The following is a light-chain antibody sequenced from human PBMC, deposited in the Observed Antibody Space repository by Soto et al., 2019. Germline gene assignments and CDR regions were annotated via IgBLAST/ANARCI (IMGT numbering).Light chain of an antibody. CDR1: KLGDKY. V-gene: IGLV3-1*01. CDR2: EDR. J-gene: IGLJ1*01. CDR3: QAWDSSLYV. Sequence: SYELTQPPSVSVSPGQTASITCSGEKLGDKYVCWYQQKPGQSPVLVIYEDRKRPSGIPERFSGSNSGNTATLTISGTQAMDEADYYCQAWDSSLYVFGTGTKLTVL.